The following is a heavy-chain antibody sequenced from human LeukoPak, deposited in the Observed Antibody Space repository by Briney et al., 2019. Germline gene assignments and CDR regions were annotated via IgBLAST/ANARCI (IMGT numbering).Heavy chain of an antibody. D-gene: IGHD3-22*01. V-gene: IGHV3-21*01. CDR2: ISSSSSYI. CDR3: ARQTYYDSSGYYSPY. Sequence: GGSLRLSCAASGFTFSSYSMNWVRQAQGKWLEWVASISSSSSYIYYADSVKGRFTISRDNAKNSLYLQMNSLRAEDTAVYYCARQTYYDSSGYYSPYWGQGTLVTVSS. CDR1: GFTFSSYS. J-gene: IGHJ4*02.